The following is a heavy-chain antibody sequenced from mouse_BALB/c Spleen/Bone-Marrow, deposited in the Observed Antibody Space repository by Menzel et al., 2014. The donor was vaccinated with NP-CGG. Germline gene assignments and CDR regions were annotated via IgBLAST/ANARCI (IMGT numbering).Heavy chain of an antibody. Sequence: EVKLVESGGGLVQPGGSLNLSCAASGFDFSRYWMSWARQAPGKGQEWIGEINPGSSTINSMPSLKDKFIISGDNAKNTLYLQMSKVRSEDTALYYCARSAYYALDYWGQGTSVTVSS. V-gene: IGHV4-2*02. CDR1: GFDFSRYW. J-gene: IGHJ4*01. CDR2: INPGSSTI. CDR3: ARSAYYALDY.